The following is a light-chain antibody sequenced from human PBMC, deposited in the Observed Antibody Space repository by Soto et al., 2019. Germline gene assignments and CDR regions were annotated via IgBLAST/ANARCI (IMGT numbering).Light chain of an antibody. Sequence: DIQMTQSPSTLSASVGDRVTITCRASQSISNWLAWYQQKPGKAPTLLIYRASTLEGGVPSRFSGSGSGTEFTLTISSLQPYDFATYYCQQYDSYSKEFGQGTKVEIK. V-gene: IGKV1-5*03. CDR1: QSISNW. CDR2: RAS. CDR3: QQYDSYSKE. J-gene: IGKJ1*01.